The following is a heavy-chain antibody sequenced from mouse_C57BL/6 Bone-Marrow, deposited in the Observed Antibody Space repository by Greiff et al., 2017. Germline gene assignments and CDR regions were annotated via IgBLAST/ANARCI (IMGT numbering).Heavy chain of an antibody. J-gene: IGHJ2*01. CDR2: IYPGSGSN. V-gene: IGHV1-55*01. CDR3: ASIYYDSY. D-gene: IGHD2-4*01. Sequence: QVQLQQPGAELVKPGASVKMSCKASGYTFTSYWITWVKQRPGQGLEWIGDIYPGSGSNNYNEQFKSQATLPVDTSSITAYMQLISLTSDDSAVYYCASIYYDSYWGQGTTLTVSS. CDR1: GYTFTSYW.